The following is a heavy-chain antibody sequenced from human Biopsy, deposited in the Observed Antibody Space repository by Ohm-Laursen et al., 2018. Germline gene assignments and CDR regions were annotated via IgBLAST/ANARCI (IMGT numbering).Heavy chain of an antibody. CDR2: VYYTGST. CDR3: AKYDYSSSPRRYFDP. J-gene: IGHJ5*02. V-gene: IGHV4-59*01. CDR1: GDSISSYY. Sequence: GTLSLTCTVSGDSISSYYWSWIRQPPGKGLEWIGYVYYTGSTDYNPSLQSRVTISVDTSKNHFSLRLRSVTPADTAVYYCAKYDYSSSPRRYFDPWGQGTLVTVSS. D-gene: IGHD6-6*01.